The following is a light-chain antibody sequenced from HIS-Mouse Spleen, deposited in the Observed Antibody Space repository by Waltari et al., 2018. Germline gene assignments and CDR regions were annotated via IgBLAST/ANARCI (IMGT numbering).Light chain of an antibody. J-gene: IGLJ1*01. V-gene: IGLV1-47*01. CDR3: AAWDDSLNYV. CDR2: RNN. CDR1: RSNIGSNY. Sequence: QSVLTQPPSASGTPGQRVTIPCSGSRSNIGSNYVYWYQQLPGTAPKLLIHRNNQRPSGVPDRFSGSKSGTSASLAISGLRSEDEADYYCAAWDDSLNYVFGTGTKVTVL.